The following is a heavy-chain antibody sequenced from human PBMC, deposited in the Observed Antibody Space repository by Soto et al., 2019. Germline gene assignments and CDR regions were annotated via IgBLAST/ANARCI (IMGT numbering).Heavy chain of an antibody. CDR1: GGLISKYS. CDR3: ATIRVRGGPLRFED. V-gene: IGHV1-69*06. Sequence: QVQLVQSGAEVRKPGSSVKVSCKTSGGLISKYSFNWVRQAPGQGLEWMAGVLPISGSTDYGQKFQGRLTITADRSTSTVYMELSRLRSDDTANYYCATIRVRGGPLRFEDGGQGMLISVSS. J-gene: IGHJ4*01. D-gene: IGHD5-12*01. CDR2: VLPISGST.